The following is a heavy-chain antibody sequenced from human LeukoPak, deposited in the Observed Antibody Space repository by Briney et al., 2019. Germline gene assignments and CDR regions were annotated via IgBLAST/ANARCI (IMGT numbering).Heavy chain of an antibody. Sequence: PGGSLRLSCAASGFTFSSYWMSWVRQAPGKGLEWVANIKRDGSEKYYVDSVKGRFTISRDNAKNALYLQMNSLRAEDTAVYYCARDTAYQLPTRFDPWGQGTLVTVSS. CDR2: IKRDGSEK. CDR1: GFTFSSYW. V-gene: IGHV3-7*01. D-gene: IGHD2-2*01. J-gene: IGHJ5*02. CDR3: ARDTAYQLPTRFDP.